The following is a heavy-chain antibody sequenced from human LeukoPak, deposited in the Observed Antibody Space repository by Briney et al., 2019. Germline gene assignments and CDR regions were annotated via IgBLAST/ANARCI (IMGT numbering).Heavy chain of an antibody. CDR2: INWNGAST. CDR1: GFIFDEYG. J-gene: IGHJ3*02. CDR3: ARDPYEGAFDI. V-gene: IGHV3-20*04. D-gene: IGHD3-3*01. Sequence: GGSLRLSCEASGFIFDEYGLNWVRQSPQKGLEWVSGINWNGASTIYAGSVQGRFTISRDNAKNSLYLQMNSLRAEDTAVYYCARDPYEGAFDIWGQGTMVTVSP.